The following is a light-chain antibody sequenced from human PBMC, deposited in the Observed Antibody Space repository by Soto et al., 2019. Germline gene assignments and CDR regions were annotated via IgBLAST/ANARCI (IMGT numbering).Light chain of an antibody. CDR2: AAS. Sequence: DIQMTQSPSSLSASVGDRVTITCRASRVISDDLGWYQQKPGRAPKRLIYAASTLQSGVPSRFSGSGSGTEFSLTISSLQPEDSATYYCLQHTGYPWTF. CDR1: RVISDD. J-gene: IGKJ1*01. V-gene: IGKV1-17*01. CDR3: LQHTGYPWT.